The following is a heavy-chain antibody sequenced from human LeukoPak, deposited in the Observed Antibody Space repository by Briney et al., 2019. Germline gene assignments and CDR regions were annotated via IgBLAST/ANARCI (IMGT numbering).Heavy chain of an antibody. CDR3: ARHKDYYYYYMDV. CDR1: GDSISTSSYY. Sequence: SETLSLTCSVSGDSISTSSYYWGWIRQPPGKGLEWVGTIYYSGSTYYNPSLTSRVTISVDTSKNQFSLKLSSVTAAATAVYYCARHKDYYYYYMDVWGKGTTVTISS. CDR2: IYYSGST. V-gene: IGHV4-39*01. J-gene: IGHJ6*03.